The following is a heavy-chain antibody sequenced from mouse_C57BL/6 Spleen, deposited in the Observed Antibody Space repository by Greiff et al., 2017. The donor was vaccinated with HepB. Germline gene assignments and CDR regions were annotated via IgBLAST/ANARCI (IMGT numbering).Heavy chain of an antibody. V-gene: IGHV1-63*01. CDR1: GYTFTNYW. CDR2: IYPGGGYT. Sequence: QVQLQQSGAELVRPGTSVKMSCTASGYTFTNYWIGWAKQRPGHGLEWIGDIYPGGGYTNYTEKFKGQATLTADKSSSTAYMQFSSLTSEDSAIYYCAKSGGSSYWYFDVWGTGTTVTVSS. D-gene: IGHD1-1*01. J-gene: IGHJ1*03. CDR3: AKSGGSSYWYFDV.